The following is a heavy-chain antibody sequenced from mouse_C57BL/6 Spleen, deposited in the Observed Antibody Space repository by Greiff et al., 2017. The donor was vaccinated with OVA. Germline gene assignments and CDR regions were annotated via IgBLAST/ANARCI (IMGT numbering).Heavy chain of an antibody. V-gene: IGHV5-4*01. CDR2: ISDGGSYT. J-gene: IGHJ4*01. CDR1: GFTFSSYA. CDR3: ARDSSGYPYYAMDD. Sequence: EVKLVESGGGLVQPGGSLKLSCAASGFTFSSYAMSWVRQTPEKRLEWVATISDGGSYTYYPDNVKGRFTISRDNAKNNLYLQMSHLKSEDTAMYYCARDSSGYPYYAMDDWGQGTSVTVSS. D-gene: IGHD3-2*02.